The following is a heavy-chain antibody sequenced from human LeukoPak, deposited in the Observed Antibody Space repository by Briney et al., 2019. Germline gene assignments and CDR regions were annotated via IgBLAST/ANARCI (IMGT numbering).Heavy chain of an antibody. CDR2: IYYSGST. D-gene: IGHD2-2*01. J-gene: IGHJ4*02. Sequence: SETLSLTCTVSGGSISSYYWSWIRQPPGKGLEWIGYIYYSGSTNYNPSLKSRVTMSVDTSKNQFSLKLSSVTAADTAVYYCARALGYVDYWGQGTLVTVSS. CDR1: GGSISSYY. CDR3: ARALGYVDY. V-gene: IGHV4-59*01.